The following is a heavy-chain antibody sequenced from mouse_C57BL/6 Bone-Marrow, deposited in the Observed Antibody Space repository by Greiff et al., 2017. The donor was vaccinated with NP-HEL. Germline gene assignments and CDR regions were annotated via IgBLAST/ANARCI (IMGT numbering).Heavy chain of an antibody. CDR1: GFTFSSYA. V-gene: IGHV5-4*01. CDR3: AREVTTVGGYFDV. Sequence: EVQGVESGGGLVKPGGSLKLSCAASGFTFSSYAMSWVRQTPEKRLEWVATISDGGSYTYYPDNVQGRFTISRDNAKNNLYLQMSHLKSEDTAMYYCAREVTTVGGYFDVWGTGTTVTVSS. J-gene: IGHJ1*03. CDR2: ISDGGSYT. D-gene: IGHD1-1*01.